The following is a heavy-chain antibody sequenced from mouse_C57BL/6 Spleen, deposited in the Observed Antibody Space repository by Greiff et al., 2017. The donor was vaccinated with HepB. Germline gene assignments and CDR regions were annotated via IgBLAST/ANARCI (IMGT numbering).Heavy chain of an antibody. Sequence: EVKLMESGPGLVKPSQSLSLTCSVTGYSITSGYYWNWIRQFPGNKLEWMGYISYDGSNNYNPSLKNRISITRDTSKNQFFLKLNSVTTEDTATYYCASYGYDGYYFDYWGQGTTLTVSS. CDR2: ISYDGSN. V-gene: IGHV3-6*01. CDR3: ASYGYDGYYFDY. CDR1: GYSITSGYY. J-gene: IGHJ2*01. D-gene: IGHD2-2*01.